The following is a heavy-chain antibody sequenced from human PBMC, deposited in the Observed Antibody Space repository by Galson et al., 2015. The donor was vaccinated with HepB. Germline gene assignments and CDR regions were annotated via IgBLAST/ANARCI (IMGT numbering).Heavy chain of an antibody. CDR2: INPSGGST. Sequence: PVRVSCQASGCTFTIYYMHWVRQAPRQGLEWIGIINPSGGSTSHAQKFQGRVTMTRDTSTSTVYMELRSLRSEDAAVYYGASQWLAPDFTSYYYYYYGMDVWGQGTTVTVSS. J-gene: IGHJ6*02. CDR1: GCTFTIYY. D-gene: IGHD6-19*01. CDR3: ASQWLAPDFTSYYYYYYGMDV. V-gene: IGHV1-46*01.